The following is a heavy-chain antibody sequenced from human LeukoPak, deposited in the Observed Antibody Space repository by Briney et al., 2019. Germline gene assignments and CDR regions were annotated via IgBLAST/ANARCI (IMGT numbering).Heavy chain of an antibody. CDR2: IYYSGST. Sequence: SETLSLTCTVSGGSISSNYWSCIRQPPGKGLEWIGYIYYSGSTNYNPSLKSRVTISVDTSKNQFSLKLSSVTAADTAVYYCARDSNGSGRHGMDGWGKGTTVTVSS. J-gene: IGHJ6*04. CDR1: GGSISSNY. CDR3: ARDSNGSGRHGMDG. D-gene: IGHD3-10*01. V-gene: IGHV4-59*01.